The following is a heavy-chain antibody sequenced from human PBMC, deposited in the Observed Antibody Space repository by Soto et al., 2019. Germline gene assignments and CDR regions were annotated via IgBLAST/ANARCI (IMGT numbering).Heavy chain of an antibody. J-gene: IGHJ4*02. D-gene: IGHD2-21*01. Sequence: QVQLVQSGAEVKKPGSSVKVSCKASGGTFSSYPISWVRQAPGQGLEWMGGTNGNLGTGNYAQKFQGRLTITTDKSTTTAYMEMSSLRSEDTAVYYCARRDSHGCLRYFANWGQGTLVTVSS. CDR2: TNGNLGTG. V-gene: IGHV1-69*06. CDR3: ARRDSHGCLRYFAN. CDR1: GGTFSSYP.